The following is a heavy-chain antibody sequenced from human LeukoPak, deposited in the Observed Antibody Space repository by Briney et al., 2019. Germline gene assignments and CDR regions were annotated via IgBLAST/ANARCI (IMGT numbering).Heavy chain of an antibody. Sequence: GGSLRLSCAASGFTFSSYAMSWVRQAPGKGLEWVSAISGGGGGTYYAASVKGRFTISRDNSKNTLYLQMNSLRAEDTAVYYCAKVGGYYYYYGMDVWGQGTTVTVSS. V-gene: IGHV3-23*01. CDR2: ISGGGGGT. CDR1: GFTFSSYA. J-gene: IGHJ6*02. D-gene: IGHD2-15*01. CDR3: AKVGGYYYYYGMDV.